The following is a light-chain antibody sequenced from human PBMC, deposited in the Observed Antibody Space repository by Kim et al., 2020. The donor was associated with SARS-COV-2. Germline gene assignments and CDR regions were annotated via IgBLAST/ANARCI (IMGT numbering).Light chain of an antibody. V-gene: IGLV1-44*01. CDR1: RSNSVNNA. J-gene: IGLJ3*02. CDR3: AAWDDSLNGPV. CDR2: GSD. Sequence: GEWVPTSWSGSRSNSVNNAVTWYQQHPGTAPKLLIFGSDQRPSGVPDGCSGSKSGSSASLATSGRDSEDETDYYCAAWDDSLNGPVFGGGTQLTVL.